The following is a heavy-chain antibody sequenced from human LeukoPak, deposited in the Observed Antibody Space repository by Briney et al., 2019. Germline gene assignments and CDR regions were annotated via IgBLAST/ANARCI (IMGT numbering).Heavy chain of an antibody. CDR1: GITFNSYG. V-gene: IGHV3-23*01. CDR2: ISGSGDRT. D-gene: IGHD3-16*02. J-gene: IGHJ6*03. Sequence: GGSLRLSCAASGITFNSYGMSWVRQAPGKGLECVSGISGSGDRTYYADSVKGRFTISRDNSKSTLYLHMNSLRAEDTALYYCAKVAGRAFGAVIASRARYYMDVWGKGTTVTVSS. CDR3: AKVAGRAFGAVIASRARYYMDV.